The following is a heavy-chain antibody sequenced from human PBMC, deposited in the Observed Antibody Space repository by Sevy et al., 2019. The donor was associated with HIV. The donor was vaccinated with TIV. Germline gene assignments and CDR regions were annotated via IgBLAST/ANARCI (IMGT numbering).Heavy chain of an antibody. CDR3: ARLDACSIGWSPRYYFDY. D-gene: IGHD6-19*01. Sequence: GESLKISCKGSAYTFTTHWIGWVRQMPGKDLEWMGIMSPGDSDPRYSPSFQGQVTMSVDKSVSPAYLQWHSLETSETAIYYCARLDACSIGWSPRYYFDYWGQGTLVTVSS. J-gene: IGHJ4*02. V-gene: IGHV5-51*01. CDR1: AYTFTTHW. CDR2: MSPGDSDP.